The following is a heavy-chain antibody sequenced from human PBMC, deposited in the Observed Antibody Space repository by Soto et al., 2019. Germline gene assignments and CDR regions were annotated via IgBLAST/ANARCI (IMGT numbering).Heavy chain of an antibody. CDR2: INSDGSST. V-gene: IGHV3-74*01. D-gene: IGHD2-15*01. CDR1: GFTFSSYW. Sequence: GGSLRLSCAASGFTFSSYWMHWVRQAPGKGLVWVTRINSDGSSTSYADSVKGRFTISRDNAKNTLYLQMKSLRDEDTAVYYCARDQGYCSGGSCYVAGYWGQGTLVTVSS. J-gene: IGHJ4*02. CDR3: ARDQGYCSGGSCYVAGY.